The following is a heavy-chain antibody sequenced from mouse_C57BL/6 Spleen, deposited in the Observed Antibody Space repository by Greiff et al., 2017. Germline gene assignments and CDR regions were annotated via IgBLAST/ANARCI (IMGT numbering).Heavy chain of an antibody. CDR1: GYTFTSYW. CDR3: ARYEGYYDWYFDV. V-gene: IGHV1-50*01. Sequence: QVQLQQPGAELVKPGASVKLSCKASGYTFTSYWMQWVKQRPGQGLEWIGEIDPSDSYTNYNQKFKGKATLTVDTSSSTAYMQLSSLTSEDSAVYYCARYEGYYDWYFDVWGTGTTVTVSS. CDR2: IDPSDSYT. J-gene: IGHJ1*03. D-gene: IGHD2-3*01.